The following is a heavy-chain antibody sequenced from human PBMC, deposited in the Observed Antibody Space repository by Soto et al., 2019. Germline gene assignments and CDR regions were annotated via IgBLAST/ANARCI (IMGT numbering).Heavy chain of an antibody. Sequence: PGGSLRLSCAASGFTFSDHYMSWIRQSPGKGLEWVSYISSTGSYTNYADSVKGRFTISRDNAKNSLYLQMNSLRAEDAAVYYCAKDRDSSGYYYLYWYLDLWGRGTLVTVSS. D-gene: IGHD3-22*01. CDR2: ISSTGSYT. V-gene: IGHV3-11*05. CDR3: AKDRDSSGYYYLYWYLDL. CDR1: GFTFSDHY. J-gene: IGHJ2*01.